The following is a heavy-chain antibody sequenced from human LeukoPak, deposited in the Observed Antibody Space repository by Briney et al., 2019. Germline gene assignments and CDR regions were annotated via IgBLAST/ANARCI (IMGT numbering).Heavy chain of an antibody. Sequence: GGSLRLSCAASGFTFSSYEMNWVRQAPGKGLEWVSYISSGSTIYDADSVKGRFTISRDNTKNSLYLQMNSLRAEDTAVYYCARESIAVAGAPFDYWGQGTLVTVSS. CDR2: ISSGSTI. J-gene: IGHJ4*02. CDR1: GFTFSSYE. D-gene: IGHD6-19*01. CDR3: ARESIAVAGAPFDY. V-gene: IGHV3-48*03.